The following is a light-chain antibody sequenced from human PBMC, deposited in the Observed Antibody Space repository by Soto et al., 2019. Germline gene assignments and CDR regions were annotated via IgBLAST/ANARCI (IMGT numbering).Light chain of an antibody. Sequence: QSALTQPASVSGSPGQSITISCTGTSSDIGGYNYVSWYQQYPGKAPKLLIYEVNRRPSGVSDHFSGSKSGNTASLTISGLQTEDEANYHCSSYTVGTTPGVFGGGTKLTVL. J-gene: IGLJ3*02. V-gene: IGLV2-14*01. CDR2: EVN. CDR3: SSYTVGTTPGV. CDR1: SSDIGGYNY.